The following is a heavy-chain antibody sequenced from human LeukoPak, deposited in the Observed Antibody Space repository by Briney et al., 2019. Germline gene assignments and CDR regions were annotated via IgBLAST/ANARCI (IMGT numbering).Heavy chain of an antibody. D-gene: IGHD3-10*01. CDR1: GGSISSHY. Sequence: PSETLSLTCTVSGGSISSHYWSWIRQPPGKGLEWIGHIYYTGNTNYSPSLMTRVTISVDTSKNHFSLKLNSVTAADAAVYYCARSYNSGSSYPFYFDFWGQGTLVTVSS. V-gene: IGHV4-59*11. J-gene: IGHJ4*02. CDR3: ARSYNSGSSYPFYFDF. CDR2: IYYTGNT.